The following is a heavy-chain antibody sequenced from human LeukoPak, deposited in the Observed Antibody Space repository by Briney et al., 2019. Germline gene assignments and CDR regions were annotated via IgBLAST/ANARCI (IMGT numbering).Heavy chain of an antibody. CDR1: GYTFINYD. CDR3: AFRGGGDRDY. V-gene: IGHV1-8*01. D-gene: IGHD3-10*01. Sequence: ASVKVSCKASGYTFINYDINWVRQATGQGLEWMGWMDPNSGNTGYAQKFQGRVTITRNTSISTAYMELSSLRSEDTAVYYCAFRGGGDRDYWGQGTLVTVSS. CDR2: MDPNSGNT. J-gene: IGHJ4*02.